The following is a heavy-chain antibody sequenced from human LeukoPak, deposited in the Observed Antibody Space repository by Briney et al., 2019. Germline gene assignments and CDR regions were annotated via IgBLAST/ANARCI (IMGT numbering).Heavy chain of an antibody. CDR3: ARGIAAAY. Sequence: SETLSLTCTVSGGSISSGSYYWSWIRQPPGKGLEWIGEINHSGSTNYNPSLKSRVTISVDTSKNQFSLKLSSVTAADTAVYYCARGIAAAYWGQGTLATVSS. CDR2: INHSGST. J-gene: IGHJ4*02. CDR1: GGSISSGSYY. D-gene: IGHD6-13*01. V-gene: IGHV4-39*07.